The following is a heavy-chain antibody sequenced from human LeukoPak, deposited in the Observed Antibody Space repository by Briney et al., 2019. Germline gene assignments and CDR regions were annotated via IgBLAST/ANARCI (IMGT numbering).Heavy chain of an antibody. J-gene: IGHJ3*02. CDR2: ISSGGST. CDR1: GYTLRNKY. D-gene: IGHD6-25*01. V-gene: IGHV3-66*01. Sequence: GESLRLSCAAPGYTLRNKYMSSVPQAPAKGLERVSVISSGGSTSYADSVKGRFSISRDNSKNTLYLQMNSLRAEDTAVYYCARSSIAAAGPFDIWGQGTMVTVSS. CDR3: ARSSIAAAGPFDI.